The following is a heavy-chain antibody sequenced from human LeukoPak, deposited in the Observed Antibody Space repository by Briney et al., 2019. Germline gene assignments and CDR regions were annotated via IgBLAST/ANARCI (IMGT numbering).Heavy chain of an antibody. J-gene: IGHJ4*02. CDR3: AKDVLYYGSGKWSLDDY. Sequence: GGSLRLSCAASGFTFSSYAMHWVRQAPGKGLEWVAVISYDGSNKYYADSMKGRFTISRDNSKNTLYLQMNSLRAEDTAVYYCAKDVLYYGSGKWSLDDYWGQGTLVTVSS. V-gene: IGHV3-30*04. CDR2: ISYDGSNK. D-gene: IGHD3-10*01. CDR1: GFTFSSYA.